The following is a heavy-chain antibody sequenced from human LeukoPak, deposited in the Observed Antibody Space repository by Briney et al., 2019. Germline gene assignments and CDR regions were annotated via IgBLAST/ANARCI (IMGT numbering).Heavy chain of an antibody. CDR2: IYYSGST. D-gene: IGHD6-6*01. CDR3: ARRGRGSSGVYFDY. CDR1: GXSISSYY. V-gene: IGHV4-59*08. Sequence: PSETLSLTCTVSGXSISSYYWSWIRQPPGKGLEWMGYIYYSGSTDYSPSLRSRVTISVDMSKNQFSLKLSSVTAADTAVYYCARRGRGSSGVYFDYWGLGTLVTVSS. J-gene: IGHJ4*02.